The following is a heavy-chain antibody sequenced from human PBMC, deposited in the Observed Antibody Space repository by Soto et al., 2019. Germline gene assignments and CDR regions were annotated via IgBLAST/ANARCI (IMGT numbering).Heavy chain of an antibody. Sequence: CAAAGVCITRACMTQYRQAPGKGLEWVGRIKSKIDGGTTDYAAPVKGRFTISRDDSQNTLYLQMNSLKTEDTALYYCSTDIGIYGLDVWGQGTLVTVS. D-gene: IGHD3-16*02. CDR3: STDIGIYGLDV. CDR2: IKSKIDGGTT. CDR1: GVCITRAC. V-gene: IGHV3-15*01. J-gene: IGHJ6*02.